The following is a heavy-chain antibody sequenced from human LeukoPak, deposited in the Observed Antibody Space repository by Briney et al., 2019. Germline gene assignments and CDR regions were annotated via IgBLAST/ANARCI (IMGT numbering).Heavy chain of an antibody. J-gene: IGHJ5*02. CDR3: ARVRYGDFVGWFDP. D-gene: IGHD4-17*01. V-gene: IGHV4-38-2*02. Sequence: PSETLSLTCTVSGYSISSGYYWGWIRQPPGKGLEWIGNVYHSGSTHYNLSLKSRVTISVDTSKNQFSLKVTSVTAADTAVYYCARVRYGDFVGWFDPWGQGTLVTVSS. CDR2: VYHSGST. CDR1: GYSISSGYY.